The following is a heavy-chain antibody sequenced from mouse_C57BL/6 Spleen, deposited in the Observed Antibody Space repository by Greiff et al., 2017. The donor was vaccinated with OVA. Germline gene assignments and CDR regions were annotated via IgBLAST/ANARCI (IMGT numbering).Heavy chain of an antibody. CDR2: ISSGGDYI. Sequence: EVQLVESGEGLVKPGGSLKLSCAASGFTFSSYAMSWVRQTPEKRLEWVAYISSGGDYIYYADTVKGRFTISRDNARNTLYLQMSSLKSEDTAMYYCTRDRHYYGSSLYYFDYWGQGTTLTVSS. V-gene: IGHV5-9-1*02. CDR3: TRDRHYYGSSLYYFDY. D-gene: IGHD1-1*01. J-gene: IGHJ2*01. CDR1: GFTFSSYA.